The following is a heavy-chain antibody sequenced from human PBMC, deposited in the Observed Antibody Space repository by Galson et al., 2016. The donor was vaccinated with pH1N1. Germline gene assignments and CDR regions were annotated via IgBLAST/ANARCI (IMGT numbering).Heavy chain of an antibody. CDR2: IKQDGNEK. CDR1: GFTFSSYW. CDR3: ARAMAGLDSY. Sequence: SLRLSCAASGFTFSSYWMSWVRQAPGKGLEWVANIKQDGNEKYYVDSVKGRFTISRDNAKNSQYLQMNSLRAEATAVYYCARAMAGLDSYWGQGTLVTVSS. V-gene: IGHV3-7*03. J-gene: IGHJ4*02. D-gene: IGHD6-19*01.